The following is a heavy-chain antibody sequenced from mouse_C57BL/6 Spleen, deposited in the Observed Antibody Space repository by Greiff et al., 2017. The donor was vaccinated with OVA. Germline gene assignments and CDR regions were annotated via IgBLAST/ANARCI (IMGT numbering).Heavy chain of an antibody. CDR1: GYAFSSSW. CDR2: IYPGDGDT. V-gene: IGHV1-82*01. Sequence: QVTLKESGPELVKPGASVKISCKASGYAFSSSWMNWVKQRPGKGLEWIGRIYPGDGDTNYNGKFKGKATLTADKSSSTAYMQLSSLTSEDSAVYFCARELDYYAMDYWGQGTSVTVSS. CDR3: ARELDYYAMDY. J-gene: IGHJ4*01.